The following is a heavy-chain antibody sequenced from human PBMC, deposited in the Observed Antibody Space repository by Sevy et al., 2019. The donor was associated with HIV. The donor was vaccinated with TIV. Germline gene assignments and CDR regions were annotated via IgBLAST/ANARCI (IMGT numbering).Heavy chain of an antibody. J-gene: IGHJ4*02. CDR2: ISSSSRYI. Sequence: GGSLRLSCAASGFVFSSYTMNWVRQSPGKGLEWVSSISSSSRYIFYADSVKGRFIISRDNARNSLYLQMNSLRAEDTAVYYCARVMAYGSGSIVYDYWGQGTLVTVSS. CDR3: ARVMAYGSGSIVYDY. D-gene: IGHD3-10*01. CDR1: GFVFSSYT. V-gene: IGHV3-21*01.